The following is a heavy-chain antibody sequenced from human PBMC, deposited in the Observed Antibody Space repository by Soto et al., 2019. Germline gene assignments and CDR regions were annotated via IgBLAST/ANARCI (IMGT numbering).Heavy chain of an antibody. D-gene: IGHD3-16*01. CDR2: IWYDGSNK. CDR1: GFTFSSYG. CDR3: ARDMTRRGGLKPDYYYYGMDV. Sequence: GGSLRLSCAASGFTFSSYGMHWVRQAPGKGLEWVAVIWYDGSNKYYADSVKGRFTISRDNSKNTLYLQMNSLRAEDTAVYYCARDMTRRGGLKPDYYYYGMDVWGQGTTVTVSS. J-gene: IGHJ6*02. V-gene: IGHV3-33*01.